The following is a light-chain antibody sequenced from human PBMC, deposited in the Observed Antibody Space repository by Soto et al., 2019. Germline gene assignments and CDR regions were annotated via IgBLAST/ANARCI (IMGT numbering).Light chain of an antibody. V-gene: IGKV3-15*01. CDR3: QQYNNWPRT. J-gene: IGKJ2*01. CDR1: QSVSSN. CDR2: GAS. Sequence: EIVMTQSPATLSVSPGERATLSCRASQSVSSNLAWYQQKPGLAPRLLIYGASTRATGIPARFSGSGSGTEFTLTISSLQSEDFAVYSCQQYNNWPRTFGQGTKLAIK.